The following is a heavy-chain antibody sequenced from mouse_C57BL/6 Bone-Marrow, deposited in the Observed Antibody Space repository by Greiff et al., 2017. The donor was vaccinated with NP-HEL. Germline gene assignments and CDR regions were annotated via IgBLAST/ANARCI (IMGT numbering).Heavy chain of an antibody. CDR3: ARLLLYWYFDV. D-gene: IGHD1-1*01. CDR2: IHPNSGST. Sequence: VQLQQPGAELVKPGASVKLSCKASGYTFTSYWMHWVKQRPGQGLEWIGMIHPNSGSTNYNEKFKSKATLTVDKSSSTAYMQLSSLTSEDSAVYYCARLLLYWYFDVWGTGTTVTVSS. CDR1: GYTFTSYW. J-gene: IGHJ1*03. V-gene: IGHV1-64*01.